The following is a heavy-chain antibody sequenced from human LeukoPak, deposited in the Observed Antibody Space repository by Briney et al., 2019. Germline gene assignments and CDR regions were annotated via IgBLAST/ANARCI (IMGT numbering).Heavy chain of an antibody. V-gene: IGHV4-30-2*01. Sequence: SETLSLTCTVSGGSISSGGYYWSWIRQPPGKGLEWIGYIYHSGSTYYNPSLKSRVTISVDRSKNQFSLKLSSVTAADTAVYYCARDPFYCSSTCCDPHDAFDIWGQGTMVTVSS. D-gene: IGHD2-2*01. CDR3: ARDPFYCSSTCCDPHDAFDI. J-gene: IGHJ3*02. CDR1: GGSISSGGYY. CDR2: IYHSGST.